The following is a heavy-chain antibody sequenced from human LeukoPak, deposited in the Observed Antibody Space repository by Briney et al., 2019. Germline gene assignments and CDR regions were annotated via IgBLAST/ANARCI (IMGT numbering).Heavy chain of an antibody. Sequence: ASGTLSLTCAVSGGSISSSNWWSWVRQPPGKGLEWIGYIYYSGSTNYNPSLKSRVTISVDTSKNQFSLKLSSVTAADTAVYYCARKKESGWDYWGQGTLVTVSS. CDR3: ARKKESGWDY. V-gene: IGHV4-4*02. CDR2: IYYSGST. D-gene: IGHD3-10*01. J-gene: IGHJ4*02. CDR1: GGSISSSNW.